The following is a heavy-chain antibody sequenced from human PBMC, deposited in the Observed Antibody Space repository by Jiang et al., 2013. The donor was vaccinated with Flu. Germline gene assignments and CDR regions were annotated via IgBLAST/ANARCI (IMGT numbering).Heavy chain of an antibody. D-gene: IGHD6-13*01. CDR1: GGSISSYY. V-gene: IGHV4-59*08. CDR3: ARSAAVRGYYLDY. J-gene: IGHJ4*02. CDR2: IYYSGST. Sequence: GLVKPSETLSLTCTVSGGSISSYYWSWIRQPPGKGLEWIGYIYYSGSTNYNPSLKSRVTISVDTSKNQFSLKLSSVTAADTAVYYCARSAAVRGYYLDYWGQGTLVTVSS.